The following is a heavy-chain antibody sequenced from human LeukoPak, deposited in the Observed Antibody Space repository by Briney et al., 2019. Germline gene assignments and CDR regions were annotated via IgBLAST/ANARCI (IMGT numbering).Heavy chain of an antibody. V-gene: IGHV4-61*02. J-gene: IGHJ4*02. CDR1: GASISSESYY. D-gene: IGHD1-1*01. Sequence: SETLSLTCTVSGASISSESYYWTWIRQPAGKGLEWIGRIYTSGSPNYNPSLKSRVTISVDTSKNQISLKLSSVTAADTAVYYCARNIGPTGPTPFDFWGQGTLVTVSS. CDR2: IYTSGSP. CDR3: ARNIGPTGPTPFDF.